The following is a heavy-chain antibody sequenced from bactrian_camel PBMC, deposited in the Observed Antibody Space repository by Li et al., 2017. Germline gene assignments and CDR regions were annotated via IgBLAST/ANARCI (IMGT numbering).Heavy chain of an antibody. V-gene: IGHV3S53*01. J-gene: IGHJ4*01. CDR1: GYTYSCLS. Sequence: QLVESGGGSVQAGGSLRLSCAASGYTYSCLSMGWFRQAPGKQREGVATMASRGENDAFSIWYDDSVKGRFTISRDNAENTLYLQMNNLKPEDTAMYYCAADTRYGVCSSGAWSSYSGRGQGTQVTVS. CDR3: AADTRYGVCSSGAWSSYSG. CDR2: MASRGENDAFSI. D-gene: IGHD4*01.